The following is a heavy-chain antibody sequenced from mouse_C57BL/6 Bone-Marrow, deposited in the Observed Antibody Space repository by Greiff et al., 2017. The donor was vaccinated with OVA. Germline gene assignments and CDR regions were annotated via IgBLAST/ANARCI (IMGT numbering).Heavy chain of an antibody. D-gene: IGHD1-1*01. J-gene: IGHJ2*01. CDR3: AGTTVVYFDY. CDR1: GYSFTGYY. CDR2: INPSTGGT. Sequence: EVKLVESGPELVKPGASVKISCKASGYSFTGYYMNWVKQSPEKSLEWIGEINPSTGGTTYNQKFKAKATLTVDKSSSTAYMQLKSLTSEDSAVYYCAGTTVVYFDYWGQGTTLTVSS. V-gene: IGHV1-42*01.